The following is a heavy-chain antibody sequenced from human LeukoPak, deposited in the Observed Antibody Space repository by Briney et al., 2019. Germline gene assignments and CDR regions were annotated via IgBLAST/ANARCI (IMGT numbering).Heavy chain of an antibody. V-gene: IGHV3-66*04. D-gene: IGHD3-22*01. J-gene: IGHJ4*02. CDR3: ARHSSGYYVPYQFDY. Sequence: PGGSLRLSCAASGFTVSSNYMGWVRQAPGKGLEWVSVIYSGGSTYYADSVKGRFTISRDNSKNTLYLQMNSLRAEDTAVYYCARHSSGYYVPYQFDYWGQGTLVTVSS. CDR1: GFTVSSNY. CDR2: IYSGGST.